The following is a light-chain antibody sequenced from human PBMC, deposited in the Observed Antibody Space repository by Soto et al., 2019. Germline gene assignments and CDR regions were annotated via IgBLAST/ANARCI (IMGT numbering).Light chain of an antibody. Sequence: EIVLTQSPGPLSLSPGERATLSCRASQSVSSTYLAWYQQKPGQAPRLLIYRTSTRATGIPDRFSGSGSGTDLTLTISRLEPEDFAVYYCQQFGSSVTFGQGTRLEI. J-gene: IGKJ5*01. CDR2: RTS. CDR1: QSVSSTY. CDR3: QQFGSSVT. V-gene: IGKV3-20*01.